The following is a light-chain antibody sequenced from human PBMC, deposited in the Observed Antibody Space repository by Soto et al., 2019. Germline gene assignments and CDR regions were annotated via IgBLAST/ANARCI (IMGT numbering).Light chain of an antibody. J-gene: IGKJ3*01. CDR3: QQYDSLPIT. CDR2: DAS. V-gene: IGKV1-33*01. Sequence: DIQMTQSPSSLSASVGDRVTITCQASQDISNYLNWYQQKPGKAPKLLIYDASNLETGVPSRFSGSGSGTDFTFTISSLQPEDIATYYCQQYDSLPITFGPGSTVN. CDR1: QDISNY.